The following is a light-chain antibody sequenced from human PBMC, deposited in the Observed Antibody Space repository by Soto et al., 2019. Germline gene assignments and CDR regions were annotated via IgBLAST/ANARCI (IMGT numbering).Light chain of an antibody. CDR1: QSVASSY. CDR3: QQYGSSSYT. CDR2: GAS. V-gene: IGKV3-20*01. J-gene: IGKJ2*01. Sequence: EIVLTQSPGTLSLSPGEGATLSCRASQSVASSYLAWYQQKPGQAPRLLIYGASNRATGIPTRFSCGGSGTDFTLTISRLEPEDFAGYYCQQYGSSSYTFGQGTKLEIK.